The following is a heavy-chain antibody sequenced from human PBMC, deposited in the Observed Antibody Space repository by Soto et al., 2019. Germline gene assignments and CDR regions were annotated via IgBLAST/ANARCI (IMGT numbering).Heavy chain of an antibody. D-gene: IGHD6-13*01. Sequence: GGSLRLSCAASGFTFTDYALTWVRQAPGKGLEWVASITGSSSYIYYADSVKGRFTISRDNAKNSLYLQMNSLRAEDTAVYYCARDPKGGAAEVYYYYYYGMDVWGQGTTVTVSS. V-gene: IGHV3-21*01. CDR3: ARDPKGGAAEVYYYYYYGMDV. CDR2: ITGSSSYI. CDR1: GFTFTDYA. J-gene: IGHJ6*02.